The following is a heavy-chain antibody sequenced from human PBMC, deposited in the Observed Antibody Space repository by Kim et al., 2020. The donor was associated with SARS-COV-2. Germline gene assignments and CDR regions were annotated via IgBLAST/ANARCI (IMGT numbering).Heavy chain of an antibody. Sequence: SETLSLTCAVSGGSISSYYWSWIRQPPGKGLEWIGYIYYSGSTNYNPSLKSRVTISVDTSKNQFSLKLSSVTAADTAVYYCARDSAFSSWWENDAFDIWGQGTMVTVSS. V-gene: IGHV4-59*01. CDR1: GGSISSYY. CDR2: IYYSGST. D-gene: IGHD6-13*01. J-gene: IGHJ3*02. CDR3: ARDSAFSSWWENDAFDI.